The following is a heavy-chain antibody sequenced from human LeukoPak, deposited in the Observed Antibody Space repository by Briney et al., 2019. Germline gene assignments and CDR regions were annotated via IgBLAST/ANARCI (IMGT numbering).Heavy chain of an antibody. CDR3: ARDYRDRYFDY. CDR2: IIPIFDTT. V-gene: IGHV1-69*06. D-gene: IGHD3-16*02. J-gene: IGHJ4*02. CDR1: GGTVNIYG. Sequence: SVKVSCKASGGTVNIYGINWLRQAPGQGLEWMGRIIPIFDTTNYAQKFQGRVTITAEKSTSTAYMELSSLRSGDTAVYYCARDYRDRYFDYWGQGTVVTGSS.